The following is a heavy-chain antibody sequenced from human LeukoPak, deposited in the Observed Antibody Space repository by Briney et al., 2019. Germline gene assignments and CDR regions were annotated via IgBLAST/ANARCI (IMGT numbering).Heavy chain of an antibody. Sequence: GGSLRLSCVASGITFSNYAVSWVRQAPEKGLDWVSVISGSAHKIRYADSVKGRFTISRDNSENIVYLQVNSLRAEDTALYYCVKHDYGHYRTFDYWGQGTLVTVSS. J-gene: IGHJ4*02. D-gene: IGHD4-17*01. V-gene: IGHV3-23*01. CDR3: VKHDYGHYRTFDY. CDR2: ISGSAHKI. CDR1: GITFSNYA.